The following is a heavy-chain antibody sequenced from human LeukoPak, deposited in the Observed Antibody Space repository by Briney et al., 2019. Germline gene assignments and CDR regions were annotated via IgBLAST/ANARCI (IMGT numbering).Heavy chain of an antibody. CDR2: ILYHRSNK. D-gene: IGHD6-13*01. CDR1: GFTFSSYG. CDR3: ARDLPTGIAAAGTGGFFDY. J-gene: IGHJ4*02. V-gene: IGHV3-33*01. Sequence: GGSLRLSCAASGFTFSSYGMHWVRQAPGKGLEWVAVILYHRSNKYYADSVKGRFTISRDNSKNALYLQMTSLRAEDTAVYYCARDLPTGIAAAGTGGFFDYWGQGTLVT.